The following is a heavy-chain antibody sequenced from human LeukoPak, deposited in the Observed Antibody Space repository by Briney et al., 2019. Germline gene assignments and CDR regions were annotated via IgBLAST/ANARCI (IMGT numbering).Heavy chain of an antibody. D-gene: IGHD6-6*01. CDR3: AKGIAARDC. V-gene: IGHV3-7*03. Sequence: GGSLRLSCEASGFTFSTSTMHWVRQAPGKGLEWVANINQHGGDIHYVDSVKGRFTISGDNAKNSVYLQMNSLRAEDTAVYYCAKGIAARDCWGQGTLVTVSS. CDR1: GFTFSTST. CDR2: INQHGGDI. J-gene: IGHJ4*02.